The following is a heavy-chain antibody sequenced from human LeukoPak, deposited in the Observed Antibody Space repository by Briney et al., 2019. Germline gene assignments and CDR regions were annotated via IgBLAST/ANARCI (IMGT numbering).Heavy chain of an antibody. CDR3: ARDLDGDHPGAFDI. CDR2: IKEDGSEK. V-gene: IGHV3-7*01. D-gene: IGHD4-17*01. Sequence: GGSLRLSCAAAGFTFSAHWMSWVRQAPGKGLEWVANIKEDGSEKYYVDSVKGRFTISRDNAKNSLYLQMNSLRAEDTAVYYCARDLDGDHPGAFDIWGQGTMVTVSS. CDR1: GFTFSAHW. J-gene: IGHJ3*02.